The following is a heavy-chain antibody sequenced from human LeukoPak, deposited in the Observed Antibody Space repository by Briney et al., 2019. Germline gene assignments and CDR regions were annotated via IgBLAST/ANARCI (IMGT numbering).Heavy chain of an antibody. V-gene: IGHV3-48*03. J-gene: IGHJ4*02. CDR3: GRGDYSSSWYLDH. CDR1: GFNFSSYE. D-gene: IGHD6-13*01. CDR2: ISTSGSTI. Sequence: GGSLGLSCAASGFNFSSYEMIWVRQAPGKGLEWISYISTSGSTIYYGDSVEGRFTISRDNAKNSLYLRMNSLRAEDTAVYYCGRGDYSSSWYLDHWGQGTLVTVSS.